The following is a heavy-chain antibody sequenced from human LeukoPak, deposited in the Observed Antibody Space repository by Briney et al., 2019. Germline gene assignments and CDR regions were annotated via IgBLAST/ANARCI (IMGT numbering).Heavy chain of an antibody. Sequence: GGSLRLSCAASGFTFSSYAMSWVRQAPGKGLEWVSAISGSGGSTYYADSVKGRFTISRDNSKNTLYLQMNSLRAEDTAVYYCARAISSSGAFDIWGQGTMVTVSS. CDR3: ARAISSSGAFDI. CDR1: GFTFSSYA. V-gene: IGHV3-23*01. CDR2: ISGSGGST. D-gene: IGHD6-13*01. J-gene: IGHJ3*02.